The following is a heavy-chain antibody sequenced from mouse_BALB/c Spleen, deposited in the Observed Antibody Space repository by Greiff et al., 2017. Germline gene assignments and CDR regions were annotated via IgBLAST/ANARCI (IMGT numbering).Heavy chain of an antibody. Sequence: EVQLQQSGPELVKPGASVKMSCKASGYTFTSYVMYWVKQKPGQGLEWIGYINPYNDGTKYNEKFKGKATLTSDKSSSTAYMELSSLTSEDSAVYYCARFNWDDWYFDVWGAGTTVTVSS. CDR3: ARFNWDDWYFDV. J-gene: IGHJ1*01. CDR1: GYTFTSYV. V-gene: IGHV1-14*01. D-gene: IGHD4-1*02. CDR2: INPYNDGT.